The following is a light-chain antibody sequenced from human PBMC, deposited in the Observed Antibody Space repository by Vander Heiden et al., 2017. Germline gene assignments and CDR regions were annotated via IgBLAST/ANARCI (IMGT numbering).Light chain of an antibody. J-gene: IGKJ4*01. Sequence: DILMTQSLDPLTASLAAWATIICQSSRSVLNSPNNKDGLTWYPQKPGQPPKLLIYWASTRESGVPDRFSGSGSGTDFTLTISSLQAEDGAVYYCQQYYSSPLTFGGGTKVEIK. V-gene: IGKV4-1*01. CDR1: RSVLNSPNNKDG. CDR2: WAS. CDR3: QQYYSSPLT.